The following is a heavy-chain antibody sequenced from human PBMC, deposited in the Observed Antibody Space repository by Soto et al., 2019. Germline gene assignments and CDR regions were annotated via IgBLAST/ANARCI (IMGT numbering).Heavy chain of an antibody. Sequence: QVQLQQWGAGLLKPSETLSLTCAVYGGSFSGYYWSWIRQPPGKGLEWIGEINHSGSTNYNPSLKSRVTISVDTSTNQCSLKLSSVTAADTAVYYCARRRGGSYYPYYYYGMDVWGQGTTVTVSS. CDR3: ARRRGGSYYPYYYYGMDV. CDR2: INHSGST. CDR1: GGSFSGYY. J-gene: IGHJ6*02. D-gene: IGHD1-26*01. V-gene: IGHV4-34*01.